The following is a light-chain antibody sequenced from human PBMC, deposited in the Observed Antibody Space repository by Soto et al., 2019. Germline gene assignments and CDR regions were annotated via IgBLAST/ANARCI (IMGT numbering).Light chain of an antibody. CDR2: GAS. CDR3: QQYNNWPQT. J-gene: IGKJ1*01. CDR1: QSVSGTY. V-gene: IGKV3-20*01. Sequence: EIVLTQSPGTLSLSPGERATLSCRASQSVSGTYLAWYQQTPGQAPRLLIYGASSRATGIPDRSSGSGSGTDFTLTISRLEPEDFTVYYCQQYNNWPQTFGQGTKVDIK.